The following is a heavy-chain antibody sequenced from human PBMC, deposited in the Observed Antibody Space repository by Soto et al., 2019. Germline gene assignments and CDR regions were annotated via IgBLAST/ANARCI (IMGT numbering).Heavy chain of an antibody. V-gene: IGHV1-3*01. CDR2: INAGNGNT. CDR1: GYTFTSYA. Sequence: GASVKVSCKASGYTFTSYAMHWVRQAPGQRLEWMGWINAGNGNTKYSQKFQGRVTITRDTSASTAYMELSSLRSEDTAVYYCARVTTYRAAACTSLSNWFDPWGQGTLVTVSS. J-gene: IGHJ5*02. D-gene: IGHD6-13*01. CDR3: ARVTTYRAAACTSLSNWFDP.